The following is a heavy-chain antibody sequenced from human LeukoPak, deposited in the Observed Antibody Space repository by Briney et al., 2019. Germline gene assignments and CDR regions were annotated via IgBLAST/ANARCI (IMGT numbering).Heavy chain of an antibody. D-gene: IGHD5-24*01. Sequence: GGSLRLSCAASGFTFSSYAMSWVRQAPGKGLEWVSGISGSGGSTYYADSVKGRFTISRDNSKNTLYLQMNSLRAEDTAVYYCARDPRSEDGYNLFYFDYWGQGTLVTVSS. CDR2: ISGSGGST. J-gene: IGHJ4*02. V-gene: IGHV3-23*01. CDR3: ARDPRSEDGYNLFYFDY. CDR1: GFTFSSYA.